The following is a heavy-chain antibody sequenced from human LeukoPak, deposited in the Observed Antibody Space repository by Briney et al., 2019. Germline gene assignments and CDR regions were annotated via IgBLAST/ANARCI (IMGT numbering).Heavy chain of an antibody. Sequence: GESLKISCKGSGYRFTSYWIGWVRQMPGKGLEWMGIIYPGGSDTRYSPSFQGQVTISADKSISTAYLQWSSLEASDTAMYYCARLLDYDFDYWGQGTLVTVAS. CDR1: GYRFTSYW. CDR3: ARLLDYDFDY. J-gene: IGHJ4*02. CDR2: IYPGGSDT. V-gene: IGHV5-51*01. D-gene: IGHD4-17*01.